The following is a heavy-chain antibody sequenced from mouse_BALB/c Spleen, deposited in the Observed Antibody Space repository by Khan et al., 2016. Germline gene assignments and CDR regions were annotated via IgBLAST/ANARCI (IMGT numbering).Heavy chain of an antibody. V-gene: IGHV3-1*02. Sequence: EVQLQESGPDLVKPSQSLSLTCTVTGYSITSGYSWHWIRQFPGNKLEWMGNINYNGGTNYNPSLKSRTSITRDTSTNQFFLQLNSVITEDTATYYCGRDFYGSNYLDYWGHGTTLTVSS. CDR3: GRDFYGSNYLDY. CDR2: INYNGGT. CDR1: GYSITSGYS. D-gene: IGHD1-1*01. J-gene: IGHJ2*01.